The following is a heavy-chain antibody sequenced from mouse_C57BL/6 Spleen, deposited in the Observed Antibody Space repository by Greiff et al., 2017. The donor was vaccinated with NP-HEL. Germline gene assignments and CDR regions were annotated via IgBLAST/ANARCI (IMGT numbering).Heavy chain of an antibody. CDR1: GFSLTSYG. CDR2: IWSGGST. D-gene: IGHD2-2*01. J-gene: IGHJ2*01. V-gene: IGHV2-2*01. CDR3: ARNSVVTTTFDY. Sequence: QVQLQQSGPGLVQPSQSLSITCTVSGFSLTSYGVHWVRQSPGKGLEWLGVIWSGGSTDYNAAFISRLSISKDNSKSQVFFKMNSLQADDTAKYYCARNSVVTTTFDYWGQGTTLTGAS.